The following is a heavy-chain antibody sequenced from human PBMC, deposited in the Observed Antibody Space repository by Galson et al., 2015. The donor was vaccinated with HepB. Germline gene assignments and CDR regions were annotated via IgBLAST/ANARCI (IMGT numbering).Heavy chain of an antibody. D-gene: IGHD5-24*01. CDR3: ARGGRRLQLKDY. CDR2: ISSSSSYI. Sequence: SLRLSCAASGFTFSSYSMSWVRQAPGKGLEWVSSISSSSSYIYYADSVKGRFTISRDNAENSLYLQMNSLRAEDTAVYYCARGGRRLQLKDYGGQGALVAVSS. J-gene: IGHJ4*02. CDR1: GFTFSSYS. V-gene: IGHV3-21*01.